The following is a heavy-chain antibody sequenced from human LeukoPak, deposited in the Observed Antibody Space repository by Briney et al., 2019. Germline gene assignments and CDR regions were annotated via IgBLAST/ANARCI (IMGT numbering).Heavy chain of an antibody. CDR1: GFIFSGYG. CDR2: ISYDGSNK. V-gene: IGHV3-30*19. CDR3: AREGLQRKFSGSYHFDY. J-gene: IGHJ4*02. D-gene: IGHD1-26*01. Sequence: GGSLRLSCAASGFIFSGYGIHWVRQAPGKGLEWVAVISYDGSNKYYADSVKGRFTISRDNSKNTLYLQMNSLRAEDTAVYYCAREGLQRKFSGSYHFDYWGQGTLVTVSS.